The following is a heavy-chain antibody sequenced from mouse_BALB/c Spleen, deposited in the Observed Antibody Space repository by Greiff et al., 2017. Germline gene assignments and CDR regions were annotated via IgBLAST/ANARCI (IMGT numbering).Heavy chain of an antibody. D-gene: IGHD2-3*01. CDR3: NGWLTEGHWYFDV. CDR2: IDPENGDT. J-gene: IGHJ1*01. V-gene: IGHV14-4*02. CDR1: GFNIKDYY. Sequence: EVQLQQSGAELVRPGASVKLSCTASGFNIKDYYMHWVKQRPEQGLEWIGWIDPENGDTEYAPKFQGKATMTADTSSNTAYLQLSSLTSEDTAVYYCNGWLTEGHWYFDVWGAGTTVTVSS.